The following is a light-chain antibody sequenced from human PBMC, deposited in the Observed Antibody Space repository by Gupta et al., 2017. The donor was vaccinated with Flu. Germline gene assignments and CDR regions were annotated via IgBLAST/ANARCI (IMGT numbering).Light chain of an antibody. V-gene: IGKV1-5*03. Sequence: IQMTQSPSTLSASVGDRVTITCRASQSITSWLTWYQQKPGEAPKLLIYGASTLQSGVPSRFSGSGSGSEFTLTISSLQPDDFATYYCQQKHYSLFTFGHGTKVDIK. CDR2: GAS. CDR3: QQKHYSLFT. CDR1: QSITSW. J-gene: IGKJ3*01.